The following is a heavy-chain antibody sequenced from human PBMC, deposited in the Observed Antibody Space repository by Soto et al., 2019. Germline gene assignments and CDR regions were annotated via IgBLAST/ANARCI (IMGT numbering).Heavy chain of an antibody. Sequence: VGSLRLSCAASGLTFSNAWMSWVRQVPGKGLEWVGRIKSKTDGGATDYAAPVKGRFTSSRDDSENTLYLRMNSLQTEDTAVYYCTRESRYSSGWYGAFDIWGQGTMVTVSS. D-gene: IGHD6-19*01. CDR1: GLTFSNAW. V-gene: IGHV3-15*01. CDR3: TRESRYSSGWYGAFDI. CDR2: IKSKTDGGAT. J-gene: IGHJ3*02.